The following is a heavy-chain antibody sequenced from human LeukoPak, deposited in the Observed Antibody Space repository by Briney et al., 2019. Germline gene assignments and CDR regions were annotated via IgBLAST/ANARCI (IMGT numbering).Heavy chain of an antibody. CDR2: ISYDGSNN. CDR1: GFTFSSYG. Sequence: GGSLRLSCAASGFTFSSYGMHWVRQAPGKGLEWVAIISYDGSNNYYTDSVKGRFTISRDNSKNTLYLQMNSLRAEDTAVYYCAKDYCNNGVCYFLDYWGQGTLVTVSS. D-gene: IGHD2-8*01. CDR3: AKDYCNNGVCYFLDY. V-gene: IGHV3-30*18. J-gene: IGHJ4*02.